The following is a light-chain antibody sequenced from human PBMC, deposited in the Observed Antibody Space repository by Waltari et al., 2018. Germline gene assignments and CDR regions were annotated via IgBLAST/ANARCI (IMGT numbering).Light chain of an antibody. CDR2: EVT. CDR3: CSYAASQSYV. J-gene: IGLJ1*01. V-gene: IGLV2-23*02. Sequence: QSALTQPASVSGSPGQSITISCTGTSRDVGRYSLVSLYQQHPGKAPKPLIYEVTKRPPGVSNRFSGSRSGNTASLTISGLQAEDEADYYCCSYAASQSYVFGTGTKVTVL. CDR1: SRDVGRYSL.